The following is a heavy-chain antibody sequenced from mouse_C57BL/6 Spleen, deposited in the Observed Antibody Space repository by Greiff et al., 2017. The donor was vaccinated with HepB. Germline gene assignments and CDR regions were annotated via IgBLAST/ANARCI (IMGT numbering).Heavy chain of an antibody. CDR1: GFTFSNYW. V-gene: IGHV6-3*01. Sequence: EVKLEESGGGLVQPGGSMKLSCVASGFTFSNYWMNWVRQSPEKGLEWVAQIRLKSDNYATHYAESVKGRFTISRDDSKSSVYLQMNNLRAEDTGIYYCTAFPTDYFDYWGQGTTLTVSS. CDR3: TAFPTDYFDY. CDR2: IRLKSDNYAT. J-gene: IGHJ2*01.